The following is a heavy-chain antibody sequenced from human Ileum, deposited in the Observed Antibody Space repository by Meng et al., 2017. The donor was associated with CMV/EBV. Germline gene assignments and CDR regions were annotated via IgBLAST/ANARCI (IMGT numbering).Heavy chain of an antibody. D-gene: IGHD3-10*01. CDR1: GFPFSNYW. CDR3: ARDGVRGVSIRTGRSYGMYF. V-gene: IGHV3-74*01. Sequence: GEYLKISCEASGFPFSNYWMHWVRQAPGKGLEWVSRSNSDGSSTNYADSVKGRFTISRDNAKNTVHLQMNSLRAENTAFYYCARDGVRGVSIRTGRSYGMYFWGQG. J-gene: IGHJ6*02. CDR2: SNSDGSST.